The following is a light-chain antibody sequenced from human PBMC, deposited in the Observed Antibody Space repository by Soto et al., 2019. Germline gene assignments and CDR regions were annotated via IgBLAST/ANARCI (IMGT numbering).Light chain of an antibody. CDR1: QSVGSF. Sequence: EIVLTQSPGTLSLSPGERATLSCRASQSVGSFLAWYQQTPGQAPRLLIYDTSIRATGIPARFSGSGSGTDFTLTISSLEPEDFAVYYCQQRNSWPPTFTFGQGTRLEIK. CDR2: DTS. CDR3: QQRNSWPPTFT. V-gene: IGKV3-11*01. J-gene: IGKJ5*01.